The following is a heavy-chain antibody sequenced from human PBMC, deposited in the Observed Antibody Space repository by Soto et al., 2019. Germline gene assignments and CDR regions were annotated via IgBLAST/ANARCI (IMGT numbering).Heavy chain of an antibody. Sequence: ASETLSLTCIVSVSGGSGSSESYDWSWVRQFPGKGLEWIGSVSSSGTTNYNPSLKSRVIISVATTNSQFSLTLNSVTAADTAVYYCAGDGHCTGGGCYSRWGQGTLVTVSS. V-gene: IGHV4-61*01. CDR1: GGSGSSESYD. J-gene: IGHJ4*02. CDR2: VSSSGTT. CDR3: AGDGHCTGGGCYSR. D-gene: IGHD2-15*01.